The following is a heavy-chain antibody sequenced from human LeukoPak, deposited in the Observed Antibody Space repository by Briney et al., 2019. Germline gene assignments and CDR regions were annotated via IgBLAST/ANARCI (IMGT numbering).Heavy chain of an antibody. CDR1: GYTLTELS. V-gene: IGHV1-24*01. D-gene: IGHD4-17*01. CDR3: AKDRYGDYLPQTGYYYYGMDV. Sequence: GASVKVSCKVSGYTLTELSMHWVRQAPGKGFEWMGGFDPEDGETIYAQKFQGRVTMTEDTSTDTAYMELSSLRSEDTAVYYCAKDRYGDYLPQTGYYYYGMDVWGQGTTVTVSS. J-gene: IGHJ6*02. CDR2: FDPEDGET.